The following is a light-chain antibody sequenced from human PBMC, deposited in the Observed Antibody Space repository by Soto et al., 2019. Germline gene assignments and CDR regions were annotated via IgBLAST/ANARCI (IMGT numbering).Light chain of an antibody. J-gene: IGLJ1*01. CDR2: AVT. CDR1: SSDVGGYNF. Sequence: QSALTQPLSASGSPGQSVTISCTGTSSDVGGYNFVSWYQQHPGRAPKLIISAVTNRPSGVPDRFSGSKSGNTASLTVSGLQADDEADYYCSSYAGSSDIVFGTGTKLTVL. V-gene: IGLV2-8*01. CDR3: SSYAGSSDIV.